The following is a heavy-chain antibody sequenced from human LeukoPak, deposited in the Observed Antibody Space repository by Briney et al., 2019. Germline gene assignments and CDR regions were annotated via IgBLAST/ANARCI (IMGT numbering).Heavy chain of an antibody. Sequence: ASVKVSCKASGYTFTSYYMHWVRQAPGQGLEWMGINNPSGGSTSYAQKFQGRVTMTRDTSTSTVYMELSSLRSEDTAVYYCATPNPRYYYGMDVWGQGTTVTVSS. CDR2: NNPSGGST. CDR1: GYTFTSYY. V-gene: IGHV1-46*01. CDR3: ATPNPRYYYGMDV. J-gene: IGHJ6*02.